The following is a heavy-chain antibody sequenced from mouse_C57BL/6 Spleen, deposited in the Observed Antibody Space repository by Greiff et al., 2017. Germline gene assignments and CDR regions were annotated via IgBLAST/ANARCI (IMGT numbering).Heavy chain of an antibody. D-gene: IGHD2-12*01. Sequence: QVQLQQPGAELVRPGSSVKLSCKASGYTFTSYWMHWVKQRPIQGLEWIGNINPCDGETHYNQKFKDKATLTVDKSSSTAYMQLSSLTSEDSAVYYCARGRTLRSFAYWGQGTLVTVSA. CDR3: ARGRTLRSFAY. V-gene: IGHV1-52*01. CDR1: GYTFTSYW. J-gene: IGHJ3*01. CDR2: INPCDGET.